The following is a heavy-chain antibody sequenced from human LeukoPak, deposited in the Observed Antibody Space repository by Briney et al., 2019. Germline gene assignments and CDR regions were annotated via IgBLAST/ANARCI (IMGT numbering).Heavy chain of an antibody. CDR1: GYTFTSYG. V-gene: IGHV1-18*01. D-gene: IGHD2-2*02. Sequence: ASVKVSCKASGYTFTSYGISWVRQAPGQGLEWMGWISAYNGSTNYSQKLQGRVTMTTDTSTSTAYMELRSLRSDDTAVYYCARDHQDIVVVPAAIGYYYYYYMDVWGKGTTVTVSS. CDR3: ARDHQDIVVVPAAIGYYYYYYMDV. J-gene: IGHJ6*03. CDR2: ISAYNGST.